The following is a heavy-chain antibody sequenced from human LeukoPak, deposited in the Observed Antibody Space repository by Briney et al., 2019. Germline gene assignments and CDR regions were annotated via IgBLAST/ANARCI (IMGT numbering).Heavy chain of an antibody. CDR1: GYTFTGYY. Sequence: GASVKVSCKASGYTFTGYYMHWVRQAPGQGLELMGWINPNSSGTNYAQKFQGRVTMTRDTSISTAYMELSRLRSDDTAVYDCARGKTMVYCGGDCYRFDNWGQGTLVTVSS. CDR3: ARGKTMVYCGGDCYRFDN. V-gene: IGHV1-2*02. D-gene: IGHD2-21*02. CDR2: INPNSSGT. J-gene: IGHJ4*02.